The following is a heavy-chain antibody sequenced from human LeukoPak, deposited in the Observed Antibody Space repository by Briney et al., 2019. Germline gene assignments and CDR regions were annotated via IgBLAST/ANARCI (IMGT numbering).Heavy chain of an antibody. D-gene: IGHD3-10*01. J-gene: IGHJ4*02. CDR2: IYYSGST. CDR3: ARGLYYSGSGRTFDS. CDR1: GGSISSSSYY. V-gene: IGHV4-39*07. Sequence: SETLSLTCTVSGGSISSSSYYWGWIRQPPGKGLEWIGSIYYSGSTYYNPSLKSRVTISVDTSKNQFSLKLSSVTAADTAMYFCARGLYYSGSGRTFDSWGQGTLVTVSS.